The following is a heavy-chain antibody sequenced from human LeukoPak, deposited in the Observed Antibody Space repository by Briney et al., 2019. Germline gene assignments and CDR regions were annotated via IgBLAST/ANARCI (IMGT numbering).Heavy chain of an antibody. CDR2: IYYNGGT. CDR3: SRTTPTGFWSGYPNWFDP. CDR1: GGSISSYY. J-gene: IGHJ5*02. V-gene: IGHV4-59*01. D-gene: IGHD3-3*01. Sequence: SETLSLTCTVSGGSISSYYWSWLRQPPGKGLEWIGYIYYNGGTNYNPSLKSRVTISVDTSKNQFSLKLSSVTAADTAVYYCSRTTPTGFWSGYPNWFDPWGQGTLVTVSS.